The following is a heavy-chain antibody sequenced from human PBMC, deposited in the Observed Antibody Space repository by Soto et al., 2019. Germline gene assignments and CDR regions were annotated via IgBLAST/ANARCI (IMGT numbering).Heavy chain of an antibody. Sequence: ASVKVSCKVSGYTLTELSMHWVRQAPGKGLEWMGGFDPEDGETIYAQKVQGRVTMTEDTSTDTAYMELSSLRSEDTAVYYCATVVPAAMSPWFDPWGQGTLVTVSS. CDR1: GYTLTELS. V-gene: IGHV1-24*01. J-gene: IGHJ5*02. D-gene: IGHD2-2*01. CDR2: FDPEDGET. CDR3: ATVVPAAMSPWFDP.